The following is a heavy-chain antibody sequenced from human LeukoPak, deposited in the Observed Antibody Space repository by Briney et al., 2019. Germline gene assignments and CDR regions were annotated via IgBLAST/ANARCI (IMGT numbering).Heavy chain of an antibody. Sequence: ASVKVSCKASGYTFTSYDINWVRQATGQGLGWMGWMNPNSGNTGYAQKFQGRVTMTRNTSISTAYMELSSLRSEDTAVYYCARGVSAASFRTTVTSFDYWGQGTLVTVSS. CDR1: GYTFTSYD. CDR3: ARGVSAASFRTTVTSFDY. J-gene: IGHJ4*02. V-gene: IGHV1-8*01. D-gene: IGHD4-17*01. CDR2: MNPNSGNT.